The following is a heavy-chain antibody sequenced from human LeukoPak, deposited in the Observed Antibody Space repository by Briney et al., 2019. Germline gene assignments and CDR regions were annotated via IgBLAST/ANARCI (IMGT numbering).Heavy chain of an antibody. V-gene: IGHV3-74*01. CDR3: VREYFTGSGSYYPGY. D-gene: IGHD3-10*01. J-gene: IGHJ4*02. CDR1: AFTFNNYW. CDR2: VDTDGTYT. Sequence: GGSLRLSCAASAFTFNNYWMHWVRQAPGKGLVWVSRVDTDGTYTSYADSAKGRFTMSRDNAKKMVYLQMNSLRVEDTAVYYCVREYFTGSGSYYPGYWGQGTLVTVSS.